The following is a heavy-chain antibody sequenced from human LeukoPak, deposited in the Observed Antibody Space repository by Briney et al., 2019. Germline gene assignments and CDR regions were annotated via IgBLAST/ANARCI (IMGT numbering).Heavy chain of an antibody. Sequence: PGRSPRLSCAPSGFTFSSYWMRWVRQAPGKGLEWVANIKQDGSEKYYLDSVKGRFTISRDNAKNSLYLQMNSLRAEDTAVYYCASLYYDSPPDYWGQGTLVTVSS. CDR1: GFTFSSYW. D-gene: IGHD3-22*01. CDR3: ASLYYDSPPDY. J-gene: IGHJ4*02. CDR2: IKQDGSEK. V-gene: IGHV3-7*05.